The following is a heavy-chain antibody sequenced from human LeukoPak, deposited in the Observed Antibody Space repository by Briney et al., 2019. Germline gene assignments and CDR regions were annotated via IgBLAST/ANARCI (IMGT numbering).Heavy chain of an antibody. CDR2: IWYDGSNK. Sequence: HPGGSLRLSCAASGYTFSSYGMHWVRQAPGKGLGWVAVIWYDGSNKYYADSVKGRFTISRDNSKNTLYLQMNSLRAEDTAVYYCARVRSSWFFDYWGQGTLVTVSS. J-gene: IGHJ4*02. V-gene: IGHV3-33*01. D-gene: IGHD6-13*01. CDR1: GYTFSSYG. CDR3: ARVRSSWFFDY.